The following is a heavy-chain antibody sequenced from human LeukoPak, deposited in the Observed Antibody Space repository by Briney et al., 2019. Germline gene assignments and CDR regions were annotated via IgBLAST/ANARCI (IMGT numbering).Heavy chain of an antibody. CDR1: GGSFSGYY. CDR2: INHSGST. D-gene: IGHD2/OR15-2a*01. V-gene: IGHV4-34*01. J-gene: IGHJ4*02. CDR3: AGHHPRNTVDF. Sequence: PSETLSLTCAVYGGSFSGYYWSWIRQPPGKGLEWIGEINHSGSTNYNPSLKSRVTISVDTSKNQFSLKLSSVTAADTAVYYCAGHHPRNTVDFWGQGTLVTASS.